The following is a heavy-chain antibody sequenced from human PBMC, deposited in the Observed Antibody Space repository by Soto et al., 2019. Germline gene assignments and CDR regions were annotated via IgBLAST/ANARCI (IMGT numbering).Heavy chain of an antibody. CDR2: IYYSGST. V-gene: IGHV4-59*08. D-gene: IGHD6-13*01. CDR3: ARRRGSHLDY. Sequence: SETLSLTCTVSGGSISSYYWSWIRQPPGKGLEWIGYIYYSGSTNYNPSLKSRVTISVDTSKNQFSLKLSSVTAADTAVYYCARRRGSHLDYWGQGTLVTVSS. J-gene: IGHJ4*02. CDR1: GGSISSYY.